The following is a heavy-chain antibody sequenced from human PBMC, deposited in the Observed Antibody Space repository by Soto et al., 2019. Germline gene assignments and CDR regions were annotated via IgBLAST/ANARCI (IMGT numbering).Heavy chain of an antibody. CDR2: IRTSDSTI. Sequence: EVQLVESGGGLVQPGGSLRLSCVASGFTINTYSVNWVRQAPGKGLEWVSYIRTSDSTIYYADSVKGRFTISTDSAKNALYWHMDSLRAEDTGVYYCARDRNWVFDFWGQGALVTVSS. V-gene: IGHV3-48*01. D-gene: IGHD7-27*01. CDR1: GFTINTYS. J-gene: IGHJ4*02. CDR3: ARDRNWVFDF.